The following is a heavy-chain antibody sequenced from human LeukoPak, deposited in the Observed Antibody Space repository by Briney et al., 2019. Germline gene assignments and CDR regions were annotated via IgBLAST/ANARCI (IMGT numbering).Heavy chain of an antibody. CDR1: GGPISSGDYY. CDR2: INYRGTT. Sequence: PSETLSLTCTVSGGPISSGDYYWGWIRQPPGMGPEWIGSINYRGTTYYNPSLQSRVAISVDTSKNQFSPQLTSVTATDTAVYYCARVSRDSGNYYTFLDYWGQGTLVTVSS. CDR3: ARVSRDSGNYYTFLDY. V-gene: IGHV4-39*07. D-gene: IGHD1-26*01. J-gene: IGHJ4*02.